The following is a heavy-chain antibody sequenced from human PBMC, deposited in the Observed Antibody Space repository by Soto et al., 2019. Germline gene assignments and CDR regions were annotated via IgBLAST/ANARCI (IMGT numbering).Heavy chain of an antibody. Sequence: ASVKVSCKASGYTFTGYYMHWVRQAPGQGLEWMGWINPNSGGTNYAQKFQGWVTMTRDTSISTAYMELSRLRSNDTAVYYCARYSGSYDFDYWGQGTLVTVSS. V-gene: IGHV1-2*04. J-gene: IGHJ4*02. CDR1: GYTFTGYY. CDR3: ARYSGSYDFDY. CDR2: INPNSGGT. D-gene: IGHD1-26*01.